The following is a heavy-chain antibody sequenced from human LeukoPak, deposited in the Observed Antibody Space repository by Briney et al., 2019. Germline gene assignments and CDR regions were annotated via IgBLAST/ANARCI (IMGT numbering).Heavy chain of an antibody. V-gene: IGHV3-21*05. J-gene: IGHJ4*02. Sequence: GSLRLSCVASGFTFSIYSMNWVRQAPGKGLEWVSYISKNSDDIYNADSVRGRFTISRDNAKNSLYLQMNSLRAEDTAVYYCARVRPGYYCDYWGQGILVTVSS. CDR2: ISKNSDDI. CDR3: ARVRPGYYCDY. CDR1: GFTFSIYS.